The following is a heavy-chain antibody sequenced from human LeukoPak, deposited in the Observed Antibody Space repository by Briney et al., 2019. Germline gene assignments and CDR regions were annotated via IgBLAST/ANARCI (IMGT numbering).Heavy chain of an antibody. CDR2: IKQDGSEK. D-gene: IGHD2-2*01. V-gene: IGHV3-7*01. Sequence: LAGGSLRLSCAASGFTLSSYWMSWVRQAPGKGLEWVANIKQDGSEKYYVDSVKGRFTISRDNAKNSLYLQMNSLRAEDTAVYYCARDFPSAYCSSTSCLGWFDPWGQGTLVTVSS. CDR1: GFTLSSYW. J-gene: IGHJ5*02. CDR3: ARDFPSAYCSSTSCLGWFDP.